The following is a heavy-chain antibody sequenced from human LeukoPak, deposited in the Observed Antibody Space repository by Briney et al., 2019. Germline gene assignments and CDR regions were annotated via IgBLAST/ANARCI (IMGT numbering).Heavy chain of an antibody. CDR1: GGSFSGYY. Sequence: SETLSLTXAVYGGSFSGYYWSWIRQPPGKGLEWIGEINHSGSTNYNPSLKSRVTISVDTSKNQFSLKLSSVTAADTAVYYCASGILTGGDYWGQGTLVTVSS. J-gene: IGHJ4*02. D-gene: IGHD3-9*01. V-gene: IGHV4-34*01. CDR3: ASGILTGGDY. CDR2: INHSGST.